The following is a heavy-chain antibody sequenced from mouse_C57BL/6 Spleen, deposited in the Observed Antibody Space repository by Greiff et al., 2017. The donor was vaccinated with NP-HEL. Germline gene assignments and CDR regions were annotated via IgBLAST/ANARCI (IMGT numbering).Heavy chain of an antibody. V-gene: IGHV5-9-1*02. J-gene: IGHJ4*01. D-gene: IGHD1-1*01. CDR1: GFTFSSYA. Sequence: EVQLVESGEGLVKPGGSLKLSCAASGFTFSSYAMSWVRQTPEKRLEWVAYLSSGGDYIYYADTVKGRFTISRDNARNTLYLQMSSLKSDDTAMYYCTGVPYYYGSSYAMDYWGQGTSVTVSS. CDR2: LSSGGDYI. CDR3: TGVPYYYGSSYAMDY.